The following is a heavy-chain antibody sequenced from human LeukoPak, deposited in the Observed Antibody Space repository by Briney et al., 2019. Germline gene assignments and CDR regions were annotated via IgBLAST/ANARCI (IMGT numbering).Heavy chain of an antibody. Sequence: SETLSLTCTVSGGSISSYYWSWIRQPAGKGLEWIGRIYTSGSTNYNPSLKSRVTMSVDTSKNQFSLKLSSVTAADTAVYYCARGGFYYGSGEINWFDPWGQGTLVTVSS. V-gene: IGHV4-4*07. J-gene: IGHJ5*02. D-gene: IGHD3-10*01. CDR1: GGSISSYY. CDR2: IYTSGST. CDR3: ARGGFYYGSGEINWFDP.